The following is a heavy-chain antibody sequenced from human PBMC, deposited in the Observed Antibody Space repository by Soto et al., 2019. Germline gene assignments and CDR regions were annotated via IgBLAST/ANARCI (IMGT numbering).Heavy chain of an antibody. CDR1: GFTFSNYG. CDR3: ARDASRVWGVRVCDWYFDF. Sequence: QVQLVESGGGVVQPGRSLRLSCAASGFTFSNYGRHWVRQAPGKGLEWVAVIWFDGSNQYYADSVKGRFSISRDNSKSTLYLHMNSVSADDTAVYYCARDASRVWGVRVCDWYFDFWGRGTLVTVCS. V-gene: IGHV3-33*01. CDR2: IWFDGSNQ. J-gene: IGHJ2*01. D-gene: IGHD3-10*01.